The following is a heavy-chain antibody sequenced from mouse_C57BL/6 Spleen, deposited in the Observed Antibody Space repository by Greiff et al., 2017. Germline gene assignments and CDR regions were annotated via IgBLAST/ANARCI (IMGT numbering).Heavy chain of an antibody. CDR2: IYPGDGDT. V-gene: IGHV1-80*01. CDR3: ARQLRPSYYYAMGY. Sequence: VKVVESGAELVKPGASVKISCKASGYAFSSYWMNWVKQRPGKGLEWIGQIYPGDGDTNYNGKFKGKATLTADKSSSTAYMQLSSLTSEDSAVYFCARQLRPSYYYAMGYWGQGTSVTVSS. D-gene: IGHD3-2*02. CDR1: GYAFSSYW. J-gene: IGHJ4*01.